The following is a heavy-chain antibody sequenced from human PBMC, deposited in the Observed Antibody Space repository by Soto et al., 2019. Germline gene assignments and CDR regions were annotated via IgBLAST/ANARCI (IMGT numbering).Heavy chain of an antibody. CDR2: IIPIFGTA. CDR3: AREPPDYDSLMGYYHGHFDY. CDR1: GATFSSYA. D-gene: IGHD3-9*01. J-gene: IGHJ4*02. V-gene: IGHV1-69*05. Sequence: SVKVSCKASGATFSSYAISWVRQAPGQGLEWMGGIIPIFGTANYAQKLQGRVTMTTDTSTSTAYMELRSLRSDDTAVYYCAREPPDYDSLMGYYHGHFDYWGEGAVVT.